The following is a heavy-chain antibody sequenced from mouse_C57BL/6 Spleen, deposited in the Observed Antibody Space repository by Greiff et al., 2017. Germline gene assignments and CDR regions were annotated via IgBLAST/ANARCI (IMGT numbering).Heavy chain of an antibody. D-gene: IGHD1-1*01. CDR2: IYPRSGNT. V-gene: IGHV1-81*01. CDR3: ARKITTVSLGYFDV. J-gene: IGHJ1*03. Sequence: QVQLQQSGAELARPGASVKLSCKASGYTFTSSGISWVKQRTGQGLEWIGEIYPRSGNTYYNEKFKGKATLTADKSSSAAYMWLRSLTSEDSAVYFSARKITTVSLGYFDVWGTGTTVTVSS. CDR1: GYTFTSSG.